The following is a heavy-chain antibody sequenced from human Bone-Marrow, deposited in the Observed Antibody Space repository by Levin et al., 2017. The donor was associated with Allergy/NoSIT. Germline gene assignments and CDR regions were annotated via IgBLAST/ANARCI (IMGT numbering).Heavy chain of an antibody. Sequence: PGGSLRLSCAASGFTFSGFAMHWVRQAPGKGLEWMTAISFDGSNEYYADSVKGRFTISRDNSKNMLYLQMNSLRPEDTAVYYCVGYCSGDSCKTLYTTDQWGQGTLVIVSS. CDR3: VGYCSGDSCKTLYTTDQ. V-gene: IGHV3-30*04. D-gene: IGHD2-15*01. CDR2: ISFDGSNE. CDR1: GFTFSGFA. J-gene: IGHJ4*02.